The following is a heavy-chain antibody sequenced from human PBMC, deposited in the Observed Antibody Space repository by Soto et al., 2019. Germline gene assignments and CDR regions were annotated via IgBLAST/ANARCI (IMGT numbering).Heavy chain of an antibody. CDR2: ISCCGGST. D-gene: IGHD6-19*01. V-gene: IGHV3-23*01. CDR1: GFNFKKFA. J-gene: IGHJ1*01. Sequence: GGSLRLSCEASGFNFKKFAMGWVRQAPGEGLEWVSGISCCGGSTFYADSVKGRFSLARDDSKNTLSLQLNSLRVEDAAHYYCAKADGEQWLIPHLDNWGQGTQVTVSS. CDR3: AKADGEQWLIPHLDN.